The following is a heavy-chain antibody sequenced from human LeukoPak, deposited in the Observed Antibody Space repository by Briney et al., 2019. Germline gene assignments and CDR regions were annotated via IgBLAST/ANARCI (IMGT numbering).Heavy chain of an antibody. D-gene: IGHD3-10*01. J-gene: IGHJ4*02. V-gene: IGHV4-59*01. Sequence: SETLSLTCTVSGGSINSYFWSWLRQPPGKGLEWIGYIYYSGTTNYNPSLKSRVTISVDTSKNQFSLKLSSVTAADTAVYYCARENRVTLVRGDIDYWGQGTLVTVSS. CDR2: IYYSGTT. CDR3: ARENRVTLVRGDIDY. CDR1: GGSINSYF.